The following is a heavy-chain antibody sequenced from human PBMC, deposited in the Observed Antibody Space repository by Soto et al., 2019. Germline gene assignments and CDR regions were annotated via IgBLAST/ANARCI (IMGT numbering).Heavy chain of an antibody. CDR2: IYPGDSDT. Sequence: GESLKISCKGYGYSFTTYWIGWVRQMPGKGLEWMGIIYPGDSDTRYSPSFQGQVTISADKSINTAYLQWSSLKASDTAMYYCARREGDRSRSYGLDVWGQRTTVTVS. CDR3: ARREGDRSRSYGLDV. D-gene: IGHD3-10*01. J-gene: IGHJ6*02. CDR1: GYSFTTYW. V-gene: IGHV5-51*01.